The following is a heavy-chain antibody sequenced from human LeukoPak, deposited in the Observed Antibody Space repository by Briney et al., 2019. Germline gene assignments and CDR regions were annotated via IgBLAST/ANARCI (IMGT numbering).Heavy chain of an antibody. CDR3: ARGSDSYNPGNFGY. CDR1: GDSISGGGYY. J-gene: IGHJ4*02. V-gene: IGHV4-31*03. Sequence: SQTLSLTCSVSGDSISGGGYYWSWIRQHPGKGLEWIGYIYYSGSTSYNPSLKSRVTISVDTSKNQFSLKLSSVTAADTAVYYCARGSDSYNPGNFGYWGQGTLVTVSS. D-gene: IGHD1-1*01. CDR2: IYYSGST.